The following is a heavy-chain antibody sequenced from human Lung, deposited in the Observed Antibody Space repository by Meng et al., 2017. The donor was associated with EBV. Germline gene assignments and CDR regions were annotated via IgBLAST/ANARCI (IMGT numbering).Heavy chain of an antibody. Sequence: VQLQQWGAGLLKPSETLSLTCAVYGGSFSGYYWSWIRQPPGKGLEWIGEINHSGSTNYNPSLKSRVTISVDTSKNQFSLNLKSVTAADTAVYFCARLLYNWNPYFAYWGQGILVTVSS. CDR2: INHSGST. CDR1: GGSFSGYY. V-gene: IGHV4-34*01. J-gene: IGHJ4*02. CDR3: ARLLYNWNPYFAY. D-gene: IGHD1-20*01.